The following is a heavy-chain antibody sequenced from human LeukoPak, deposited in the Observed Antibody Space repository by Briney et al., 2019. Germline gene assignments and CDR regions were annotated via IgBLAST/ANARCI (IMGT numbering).Heavy chain of an antibody. D-gene: IGHD1-1*01. CDR1: GFTFSTFV. J-gene: IGHJ4*02. CDR3: ARDPQLGAFDH. V-gene: IGHV3-30*03. Sequence: PGGSLRLSCAASGFTFSTFVMHWVRQAPGKGLEWVAAMSYGGSNKYYADSVKGRFTISRDNAKNTVHLQMNSLRVEDTAVYYCARDPQLGAFDHWGQGTLVTVSS. CDR2: MSYGGSNK.